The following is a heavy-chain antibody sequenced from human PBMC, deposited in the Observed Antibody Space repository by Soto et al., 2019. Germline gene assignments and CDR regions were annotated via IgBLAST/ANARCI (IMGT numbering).Heavy chain of an antibody. J-gene: IGHJ6*02. V-gene: IGHV3-13*01. D-gene: IGHD3-22*01. Sequence: GSLRLSCVGFGXTLSTYEMHWVRQNVEKGLEWVSSVGTDDDTYYLDSVRGRFTISRYDAKNSFYRQMDSLRYGDTAVYYSARAYYDNSGYTLGGMDVWGQGTMGTVSS. CDR1: GXTLSTYE. CDR3: ARAYYDNSGYTLGGMDV. CDR2: VGTDDDT.